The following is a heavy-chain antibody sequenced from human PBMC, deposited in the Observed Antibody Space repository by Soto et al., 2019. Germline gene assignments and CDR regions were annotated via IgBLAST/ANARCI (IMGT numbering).Heavy chain of an antibody. D-gene: IGHD1-26*01. V-gene: IGHV1-2*04. CDR2: INPNSGGT. CDR1: GYTLTGYY. J-gene: IGHJ4*02. Sequence: ASVKVSFKASGYTLTGYYMHWVRQAPGQGLEWMGWINPNSGGTNYAQKFQGWVTMTRDTSISTAYMELSRLRSDDTAVYYCARSLEVGATDYWGQGTLVTVSS. CDR3: ARSLEVGATDY.